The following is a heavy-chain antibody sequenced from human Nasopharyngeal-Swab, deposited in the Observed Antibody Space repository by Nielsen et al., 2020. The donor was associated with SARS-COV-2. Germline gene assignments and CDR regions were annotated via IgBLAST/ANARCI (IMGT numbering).Heavy chain of an antibody. CDR2: ISSSSSYI. D-gene: IGHD1-26*01. CDR1: GFTFSSYS. J-gene: IGHJ4*02. V-gene: IGHV3-21*01. CDR3: ASWELPTPY. Sequence: GESLKISCAASGFTFSSYSMNWVRQAPGKGLEWVSSISSSSSYIYYADSVKGRFTISRDNAKNSLYLQMNSLRAEDTAVYYCASWELPTPYWGQGTLVTVSS.